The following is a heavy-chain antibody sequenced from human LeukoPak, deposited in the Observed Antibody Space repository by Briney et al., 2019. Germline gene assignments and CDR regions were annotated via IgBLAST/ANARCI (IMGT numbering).Heavy chain of an antibody. D-gene: IGHD3-22*01. CDR2: VTTDGNII. CDR3: AKVELGYDSSGYYLFDY. CDR1: GFTFSSYW. V-gene: IGHV3-74*01. J-gene: IGHJ4*02. Sequence: PGGSLRLSCAASGFTFSSYWMHWVRQAPGKGLVWVSRVTTDGNIISYADSVKGRFTISRDNAKNTVYLQMNSLRAEDTAVYYCAKVELGYDSSGYYLFDYWGQGTLVTVSS.